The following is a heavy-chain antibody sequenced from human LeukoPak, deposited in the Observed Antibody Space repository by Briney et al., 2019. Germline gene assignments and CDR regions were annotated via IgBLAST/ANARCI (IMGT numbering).Heavy chain of an antibody. CDR2: ISAYNGNT. D-gene: IGHD6-13*01. V-gene: IGHV1-18*01. CDR3: ARDRAARAAATVDY. CDR1: GYTFTSYG. J-gene: IGHJ4*02. Sequence: GASVKVSCKASGYTFTSYGISWVRQAPGQGLEWMGWISAYNGNTNYARKLQGRVTMTTDTSTSTAYMELRSLRSDDTAVYYCARDRAARAAATVDYWGQGTLVTVSS.